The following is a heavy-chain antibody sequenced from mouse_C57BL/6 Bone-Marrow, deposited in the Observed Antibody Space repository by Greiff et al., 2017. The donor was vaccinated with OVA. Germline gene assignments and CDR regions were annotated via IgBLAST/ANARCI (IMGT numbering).Heavy chain of an antibody. CDR2: IYPRSGNT. V-gene: IGHV1-81*01. D-gene: IGHD2-5*01. J-gene: IGHJ4*01. CDR3: ERYLYSNFYYDAMDY. Sequence: VQLQQSGAELARPGASVKLSCKASGYTFTSYGIRWVKQRTGQGLEWIGEIYPRSGNTYYNEKFKGKATLTADKSSSTAYMELRSLTSEDSAVYFCERYLYSNFYYDAMDYWGQGTSVTVSS. CDR1: GYTFTSYG.